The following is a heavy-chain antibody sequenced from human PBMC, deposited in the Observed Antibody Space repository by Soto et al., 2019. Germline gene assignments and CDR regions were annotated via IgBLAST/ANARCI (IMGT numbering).Heavy chain of an antibody. Sequence: SAKVSCKASGGTFSSYAISWVRQAPGQGLEWMGGIIPIFGTANYAQKFQGRVTITADESTSTAYMELSSLRSEDTAVYYCARAPVRDSSSWYRISSWFDPWGQGTLVTVSS. V-gene: IGHV1-69*13. CDR2: IIPIFGTA. CDR3: ARAPVRDSSSWYRISSWFDP. CDR1: GGTFSSYA. D-gene: IGHD6-13*01. J-gene: IGHJ5*02.